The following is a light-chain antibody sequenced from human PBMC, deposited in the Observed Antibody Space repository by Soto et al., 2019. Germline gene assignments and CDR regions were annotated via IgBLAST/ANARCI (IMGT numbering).Light chain of an antibody. J-gene: IGKJ1*01. CDR1: QSVLYSSNKKNY. CDR2: WAS. V-gene: IGKV4-1*01. CDR3: QQSYSTPRT. Sequence: DIVMTQSPDSLAVSLGERATINCKSSQSVLYSSNKKNYLDWYQQKSGQSPKVLIYWASTRESGVPDRFSGSGSGTDFTLSISSLQAEDAAVYYWQQSYSTPRTFGEGTKGEIK.